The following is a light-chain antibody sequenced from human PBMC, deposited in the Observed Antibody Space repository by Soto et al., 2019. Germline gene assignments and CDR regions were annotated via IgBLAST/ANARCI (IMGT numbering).Light chain of an antibody. V-gene: IGKV3-20*01. CDR3: QQYGSSGT. CDR2: GAS. CDR1: QSVTSTS. J-gene: IGKJ1*01. Sequence: EIVLTRSPGTLSLSPGERATLSCRASQSVTSTSLAWYQQKPGQAPRLLMYGASSRATGTPDRISGGGSGTDFTLTISRLEPEDLAVYYCQQYGSSGTFGQGTKVDIK.